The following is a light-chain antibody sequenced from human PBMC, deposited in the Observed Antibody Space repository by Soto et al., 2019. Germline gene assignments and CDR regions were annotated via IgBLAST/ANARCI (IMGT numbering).Light chain of an antibody. CDR2: KAS. J-gene: IGKJ1*01. CDR1: QSISSW. CDR3: QQYNSYST. V-gene: IGKV1-5*03. Sequence: DIQMTQSPSSLSSSVGDIFTITCRASQSISSWLAWYQQKPGKAPKLLIYKASSLESGVPSRFSGSGSGTESTLTISSLQPDDFATYYCQQYNSYSTFGQGTKVDIK.